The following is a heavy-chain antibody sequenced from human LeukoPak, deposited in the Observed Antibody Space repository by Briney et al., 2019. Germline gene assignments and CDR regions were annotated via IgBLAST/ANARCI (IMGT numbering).Heavy chain of an antibody. CDR3: ARGVSSSAAWWFDP. CDR1: GYTFASHY. D-gene: IGHD6-6*01. J-gene: IGHJ5*02. V-gene: IGHV1-46*01. Sequence: GASVKVSCKASGYTFASHYVHWVRQAPGQGLEWVGIINPTGDSTSYAQKFQGRVTMTMDTSTSTVYMEVSSLRSEDTAVYYCARGVSSSAAWWFDPWGQGTLVTVSS. CDR2: INPTGDST.